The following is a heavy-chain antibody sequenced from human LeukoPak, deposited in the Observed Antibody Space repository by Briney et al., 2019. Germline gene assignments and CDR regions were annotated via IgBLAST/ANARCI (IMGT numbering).Heavy chain of an antibody. CDR2: ISWDGGST. CDR3: AKNGFVVGALHYYYMDV. V-gene: IGHV3-43D*03. J-gene: IGHJ6*03. Sequence: PGGSLRLSCAASGFTFDDYAMHWVRQAPGKGLEWVSLISWDGGSTYYADSVKGRFTISRDNSKNSLYLQMNSLRAEDTALYYCAKNGFVVGALHYYYMDVWGKGTTVTVSS. D-gene: IGHD1-26*01. CDR1: GFTFDDYA.